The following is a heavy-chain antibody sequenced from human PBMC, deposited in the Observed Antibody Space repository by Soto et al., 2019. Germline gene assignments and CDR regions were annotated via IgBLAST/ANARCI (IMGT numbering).Heavy chain of an antibody. J-gene: IGHJ6*02. CDR2: INPSNGTT. Sequence: ASVKVSCKASGYTFTIYAMHWVRQAPGQRLEWMGWINPSNGTTKYSQKFQGRVTITADESTSTAYMELSSLRSEDTAVYYCASYDSSGTDYYYYGMDVWGQGTTVTVSS. CDR3: ASYDSSGTDYYYYGMDV. V-gene: IGHV1-3*01. D-gene: IGHD3-22*01. CDR1: GYTFTIYA.